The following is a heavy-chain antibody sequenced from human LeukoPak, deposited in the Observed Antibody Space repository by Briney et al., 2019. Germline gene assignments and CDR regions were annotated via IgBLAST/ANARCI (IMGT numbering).Heavy chain of an antibody. Sequence: ASVKVSCKASGYTFTGHYIHWVRQAPGQGLEWMGWINPNSGGTNYAQKFQGRVTMTRDTSISTAYMELGSLRSDDTAVYYCARAPMVRGVITDPFDPWGQGTLVTVSS. CDR3: ARAPMVRGVITDPFDP. V-gene: IGHV1-2*02. CDR1: GYTFTGHY. J-gene: IGHJ5*02. CDR2: INPNSGGT. D-gene: IGHD3-10*01.